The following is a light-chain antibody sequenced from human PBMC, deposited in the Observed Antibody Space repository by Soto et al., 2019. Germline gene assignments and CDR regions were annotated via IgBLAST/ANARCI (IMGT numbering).Light chain of an antibody. CDR3: ATWDASLNAWV. CDR2: DTN. CDR1: TSNIGNNY. V-gene: IGLV1-51*01. J-gene: IGLJ3*02. Sequence: QSVLTQPPSVSAAPGQKVTISCSGTTSNIGNNYVSWYQQLPGTAPKLLIYDTNERPSGIPGRFSGSKSGTSATLGITGLQAGDEADYCCATWDASLNAWVFGGGTKLTVL.